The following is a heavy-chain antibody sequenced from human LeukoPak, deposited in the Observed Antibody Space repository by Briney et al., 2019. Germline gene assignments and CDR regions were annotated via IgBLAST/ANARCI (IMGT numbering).Heavy chain of an antibody. V-gene: IGHV3-74*01. CDR2: INSDGSST. Sequence: GGSLRLSCAASGFTFSSYWMHWVRQAPGKGLVWVSRINSDGSSTSYADSVKGRFTISRDNAKNTLYLQMNSLRAEDTAVYYCARRISVTAMTNWFDPWGQGTLVTVSS. D-gene: IGHD2-21*02. CDR1: GFTFSSYW. J-gene: IGHJ5*02. CDR3: ARRISVTAMTNWFDP.